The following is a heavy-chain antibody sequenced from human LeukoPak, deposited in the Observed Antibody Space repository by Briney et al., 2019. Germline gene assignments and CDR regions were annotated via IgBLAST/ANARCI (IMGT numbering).Heavy chain of an antibody. CDR1: AGSISPYY. V-gene: IGHV4-59*01. J-gene: IGHJ4*01. CDR3: ARDYGGKLDY. D-gene: IGHD4-23*01. Sequence: SSETLSLTCTVSAGSISPYYWSWIRQPPGKGLEWLGYIYYSGSTDYNPSLMGRLTISVDTSKNQFSLTLTSVTEADTAVYYCARDYGGKLDYWGHGTLVTVSS. CDR2: IYYSGST.